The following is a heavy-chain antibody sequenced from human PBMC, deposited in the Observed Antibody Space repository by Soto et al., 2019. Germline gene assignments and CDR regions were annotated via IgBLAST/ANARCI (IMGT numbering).Heavy chain of an antibody. CDR3: AKRGGYCSGGSCYYFDY. V-gene: IGHV3-23*01. D-gene: IGHD2-15*01. CDR2: ISGSGGST. Sequence: EVQLLESGGGLVQPRGSLRLSCAASGFTFSSYAMSWVRQAPGKGLEWVSAISGSGGSTYYADSVKGRFTISRDNSKNTLYLQMNSLRAEDTAVYYCAKRGGYCSGGSCYYFDYWGQGTLVTVSS. CDR1: GFTFSSYA. J-gene: IGHJ4*02.